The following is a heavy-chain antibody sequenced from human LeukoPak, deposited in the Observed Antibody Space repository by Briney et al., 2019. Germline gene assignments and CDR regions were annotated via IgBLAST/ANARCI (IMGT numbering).Heavy chain of an antibody. J-gene: IGHJ3*02. CDR2: IYPSDSDT. Sequence: ESLQISCKGSGYSFTSYWIGWVRQMPGKGLEWMGIIYPSDSDTRYSPSFQGQVTISADKSISTAYLQWSSLKASDTAMYYCARQRRNGGIAASNDAFDIWGQGTMVTVSS. V-gene: IGHV5-51*01. CDR1: GYSFTSYW. D-gene: IGHD6-13*01. CDR3: ARQRRNGGIAASNDAFDI.